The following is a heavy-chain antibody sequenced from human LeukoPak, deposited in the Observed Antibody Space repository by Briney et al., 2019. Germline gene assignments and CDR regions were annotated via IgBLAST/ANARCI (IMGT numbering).Heavy chain of an antibody. CDR2: INEDGSEK. CDR3: ARGRGIGA. Sequence: GGSLRLSCAASGFTFSGFWMTWVRQAPGKGLEGVANINEDGSEKYYVDSVKGRCTISRDNAKKSLSLQMNSLRAEYMGVYYCARGRGIGAWGQGTTVTVSS. CDR1: GFTFSGFW. V-gene: IGHV3-7*01. J-gene: IGHJ6*02.